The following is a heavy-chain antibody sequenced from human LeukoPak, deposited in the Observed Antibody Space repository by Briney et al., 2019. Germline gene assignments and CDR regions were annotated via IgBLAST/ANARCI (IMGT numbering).Heavy chain of an antibody. V-gene: IGHV3-48*01. CDR1: GFTFSSYS. Sequence: PGGSLRLSCAASGFTFSSYSMNWVRQAPGKGLEWVSYISSSGDNIHYSDSVEGRFTASRDNAKNSLYLQMNSLRAEDTAVYYCARVYSSGWYGIFEYFQHWGQGTLVTVSS. CDR3: ARVYSSGWYGIFEYFQH. D-gene: IGHD6-19*01. CDR2: ISSSGDNI. J-gene: IGHJ1*01.